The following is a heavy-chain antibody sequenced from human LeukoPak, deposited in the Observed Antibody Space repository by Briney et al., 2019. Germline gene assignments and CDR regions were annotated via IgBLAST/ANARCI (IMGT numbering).Heavy chain of an antibody. CDR1: GFTFDDYA. CDR3: ASLSTSPWPLGY. CDR2: ISGDGGST. V-gene: IGHV3-43*02. D-gene: IGHD5-12*01. J-gene: IGHJ4*02. Sequence: PGGSLRLSCAASGFTFDDYAMHWVRQAPGKGLEWVSLISGDGGSTYYADSVKGRFTISRDNSKNSLYLQENSLRTEDTALYYCASLSTSPWPLGYWGQGTLVTVFS.